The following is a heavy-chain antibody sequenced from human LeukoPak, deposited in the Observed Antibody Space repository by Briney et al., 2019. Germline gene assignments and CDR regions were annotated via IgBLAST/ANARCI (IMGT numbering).Heavy chain of an antibody. J-gene: IGHJ4*02. V-gene: IGHV4-34*01. D-gene: IGHD6-13*01. CDR2: VNHSGST. Sequence: SETLSLTCAVYGGSFSGYYWSWIRQPPGKGLEWIGEVNHSGSTNYNPSLKSRVTISVDTSKNQFSLKLSSVTAADTAVYYCASGIAAAGTYDYWGQGTLVTVSS. CDR1: GGSFSGYY. CDR3: ASGIAAAGTYDY.